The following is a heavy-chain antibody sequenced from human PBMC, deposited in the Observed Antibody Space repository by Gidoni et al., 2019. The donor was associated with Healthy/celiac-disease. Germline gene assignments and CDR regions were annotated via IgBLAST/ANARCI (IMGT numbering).Heavy chain of an antibody. CDR2: IWYDGSNK. Sequence: QVQLVESGGGVVQPGRSLRLSCAASGFTFSTYVMHWVRQAPGKGLEWVAVIWYDGSNKYYADSVKGRFTISRDNSKNTRYLQMNSLRAEDTAVYYCARDHDILTGYYYYYYYGMDVWGQGTTVTVSS. D-gene: IGHD3-9*01. CDR3: ARDHDILTGYYYYYYYGMDV. J-gene: IGHJ6*02. CDR1: GFTFSTYV. V-gene: IGHV3-33*01.